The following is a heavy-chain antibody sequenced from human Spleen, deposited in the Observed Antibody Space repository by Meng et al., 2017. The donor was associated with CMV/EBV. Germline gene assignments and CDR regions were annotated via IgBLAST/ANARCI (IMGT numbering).Heavy chain of an antibody. J-gene: IGHJ4*02. CDR2: INHSGST. V-gene: IGHV4-34*01. D-gene: IGHD2-15*01. Sequence: QLQQWVAGLLKPSETLSLTCAVYGWSFSGYYWSWIRQPPGKGLEWIGEINHSGSTNYNPSLKSRVTISVDTSKNQFSLKLSSVTAADTAVYYCARDRERYCSGGSCYSLDYWGQGTLVTVSS. CDR1: GWSFSGYY. CDR3: ARDRERYCSGGSCYSLDY.